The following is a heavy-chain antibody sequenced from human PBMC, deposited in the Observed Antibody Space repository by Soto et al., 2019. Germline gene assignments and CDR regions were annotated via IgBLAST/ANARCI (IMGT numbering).Heavy chain of an antibody. V-gene: IGHV3-33*01. CDR1: GFTFSNYG. CDR2: IWYDGSSE. D-gene: IGHD3-10*01. CDR3: ARVPGSGTYYDNRIANDAFDI. J-gene: IGHJ3*02. Sequence: GGSLRLSCAASGFTFSNYGVHWVRQAPGKGLEWVAVIWYDGSSEYYTESVKGRFTISRDNSKNTLYLLMNSLRAEDTAVYYCARVPGSGTYYDNRIANDAFDIWGQGTMVTVSS.